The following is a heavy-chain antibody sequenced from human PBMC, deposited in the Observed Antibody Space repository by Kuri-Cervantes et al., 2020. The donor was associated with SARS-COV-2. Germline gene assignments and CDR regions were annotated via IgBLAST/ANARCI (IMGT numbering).Heavy chain of an antibody. J-gene: IGHJ4*02. CDR2: IFWHEDK. D-gene: IGHD4-17*01. Sequence: TLSLTCIFSGFSQNGGGVGVGWVRQPPGKALEWLASIFWHEDKAYRPSLTSRLTITKDTSKNQVVLTLTNVDPVDTATYYCAHLGDYVDPLFDYWGQGTLVTVSS. CDR1: GFSQNGGGVG. CDR3: AHLGDYVDPLFDY. V-gene: IGHV2-5*01.